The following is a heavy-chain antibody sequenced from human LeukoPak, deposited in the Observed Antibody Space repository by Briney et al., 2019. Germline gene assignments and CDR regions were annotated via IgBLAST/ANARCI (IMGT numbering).Heavy chain of an antibody. CDR2: ISSGSGTI. CDR3: ARVREELSVTYYYYYYMDV. J-gene: IGHJ6*03. Sequence: GGSLRLSCAASGFTFSRYSMNWVRQAPGKGLEWVSYISSGSGTIYYADSVKGRFTISRDNAKNSLYLQMNSLRAEDTAVYYCARVREELSVTYYYYYYMDVWGKGTTVTVSS. CDR1: GFTFSRYS. D-gene: IGHD4-23*01. V-gene: IGHV3-48*01.